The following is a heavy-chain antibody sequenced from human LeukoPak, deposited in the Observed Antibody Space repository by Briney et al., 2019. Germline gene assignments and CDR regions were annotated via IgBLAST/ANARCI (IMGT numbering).Heavy chain of an antibody. Sequence: PGGSLRLSCEASGFTFRTYGMHWVRQAPGKGLEWVAVISYDGSSEHYADSVKGRFTISRDNFKNTLFLQMNSVRTEDTAMYYCAKSFFSTVTTNPNHFDPWGQGTLVTVSS. CDR3: AKSFFSTVTTNPNHFDP. CDR2: ISYDGSSE. J-gene: IGHJ5*02. V-gene: IGHV3-30*18. D-gene: IGHD4-17*01. CDR1: GFTFRTYG.